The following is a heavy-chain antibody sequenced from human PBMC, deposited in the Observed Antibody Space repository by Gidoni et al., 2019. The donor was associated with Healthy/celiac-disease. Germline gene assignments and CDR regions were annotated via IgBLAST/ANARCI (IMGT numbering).Heavy chain of an antibody. D-gene: IGHD6-19*01. V-gene: IGHV3-33*01. CDR1: GFTFSSYG. CDR3: ARDKGYSSGWYSYYFDY. CDR2: IWYDGSNK. Sequence: QVQLVESGGGVVQPGRSLRLSCAASGFTFSSYGMHWVRQAPGKGLEWVAVIWYDGSNKYYADSVKGRFTISRDNSKNTLYLQMNSLRAEDTAVYYCARDKGYSSGWYSYYFDYWGQGTLVTVSS. J-gene: IGHJ4*02.